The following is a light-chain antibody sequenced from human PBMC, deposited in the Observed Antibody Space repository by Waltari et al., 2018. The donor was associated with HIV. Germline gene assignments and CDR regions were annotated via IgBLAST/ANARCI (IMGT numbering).Light chain of an antibody. J-gene: IGLJ1*01. V-gene: IGLV2-14*01. CDR2: EVS. Sequence: QSALPQPASVSASPAQSTTISSTGTSSAVGGYNSVSWYQQHPGKAPKLMIYEVSNRPSGVSNRFTGSKSGNTASLTISGLQAEDEADYYCSSYTSSSTLVFGTGTKVTVL. CDR3: SSYTSSSTLV. CDR1: SSAVGGYNS.